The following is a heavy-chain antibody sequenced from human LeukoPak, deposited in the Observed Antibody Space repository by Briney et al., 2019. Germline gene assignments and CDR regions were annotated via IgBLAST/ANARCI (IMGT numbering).Heavy chain of an antibody. CDR2: INPNSGGT. V-gene: IGHV1-2*02. CDR3: ARDWGYCSSTSCYGRFDY. D-gene: IGHD2-2*01. Sequence: ASVKVSCKASGGTFNSYTITWVRLAPGQGLEWMGWINPNSGGTNYAQKFQGRVTMTRDTSISTAYMELSRLRSDDTAVYYCARDWGYCSSTSCYGRFDYWGQGTLVTVSS. CDR1: GGTFNSYT. J-gene: IGHJ4*02.